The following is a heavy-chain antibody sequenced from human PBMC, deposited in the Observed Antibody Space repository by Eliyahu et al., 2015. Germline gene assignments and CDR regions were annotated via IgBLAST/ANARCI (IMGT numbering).Heavy chain of an antibody. Sequence: QVQLQQWGAGQLKPPETLSLTCAVHGGSLSGYYWSWIRQSPGKGLEWIGEINHSFSTNXNPSFESRVTLSVDTSKNQFSLKLSSVTAADTAVYYCARTLARYSYGPGGMDVWGQGTTVTVSS. J-gene: IGHJ6*02. CDR2: INHSFST. D-gene: IGHD5-18*01. V-gene: IGHV4-34*01. CDR1: GGSLSGYY. CDR3: ARTLARYSYGPGGMDV.